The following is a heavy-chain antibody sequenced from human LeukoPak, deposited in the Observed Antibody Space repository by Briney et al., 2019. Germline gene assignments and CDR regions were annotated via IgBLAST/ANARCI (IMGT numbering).Heavy chain of an antibody. CDR2: INPNSGGT. CDR3: ARVVVENDSSGYYYGY. Sequence: ASVKVSCKASGYTFTGYYMHWVRQAPRQGLEWMGWINPNSGGTNYAQKFQGRVTMTRDTSISTAYMELSRLRSDDTAVYYCARVVVENDSSGYYYGYWGQGTLVTVSS. J-gene: IGHJ4*02. CDR1: GYTFTGYY. D-gene: IGHD3-22*01. V-gene: IGHV1-2*02.